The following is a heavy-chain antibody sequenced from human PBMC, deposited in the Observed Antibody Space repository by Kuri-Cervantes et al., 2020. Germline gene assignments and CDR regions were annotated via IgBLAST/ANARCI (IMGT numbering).Heavy chain of an antibody. Sequence: ASVKVSCKASGYTFTSYDINWVRQATGQGLEWMGWMNPNSGNTGYAQKFQGRVTMTRNTSISTAYMDLSSLRSEDTAVYYCARDQGVAGATLSDYWGQGALVTVSS. CDR3: ARDQGVAGATLSDY. CDR2: MNPNSGNT. J-gene: IGHJ4*02. D-gene: IGHD1-26*01. V-gene: IGHV1-8*01. CDR1: GYTFTSYD.